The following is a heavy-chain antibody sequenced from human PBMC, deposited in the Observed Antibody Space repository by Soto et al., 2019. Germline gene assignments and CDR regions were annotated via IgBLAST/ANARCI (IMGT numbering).Heavy chain of an antibody. V-gene: IGHV4-59*01. CDR3: ARDLYSGYGFDY. CDR1: GGSISSYY. CDR2: IYYSGST. J-gene: IGHJ4*02. D-gene: IGHD5-12*01. Sequence: SETLSLTCTVSGGSISSYYWSWIRQPPGKGLEWIGYIYYSGSTNYNPSLKSRVTISVDTSKNQFSLKLSSVTAADTAVYYCARDLYSGYGFDYWGQGTLVTVSS.